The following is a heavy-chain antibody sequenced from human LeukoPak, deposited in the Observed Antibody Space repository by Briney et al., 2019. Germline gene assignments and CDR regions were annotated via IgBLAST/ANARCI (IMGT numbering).Heavy chain of an antibody. J-gene: IGHJ4*02. V-gene: IGHV3-64*01. CDR1: GFTFSSYG. D-gene: IGHD6-13*01. CDR2: ISSNGGST. Sequence: GGSLRLSCAASGFTFSSYGMHWVRQAPGKGLEYVSAISSNGGSTYYANSVKGRLTISRDNSKNTLYLQMGSLRAEDMAVYYCARAGGGIAAAAPTDYWGQGTLVTVSS. CDR3: ARAGGGIAAAAPTDY.